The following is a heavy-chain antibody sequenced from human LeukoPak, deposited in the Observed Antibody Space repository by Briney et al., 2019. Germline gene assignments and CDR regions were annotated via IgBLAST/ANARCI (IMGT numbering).Heavy chain of an antibody. V-gene: IGHV3-30-3*01. J-gene: IGHJ6*02. CDR3: ARGEMVRGVIIRYYYYGMDV. CDR1: GFTFSSYA. CDR2: ISYDGSNK. D-gene: IGHD3-10*01. Sequence: PGRSLRLSCAASGFTFSSYARHWVRQAPGKGLEWVAVISYDGSNKYYADSVKGRFTISRDNSKNTLYLQMNSLRAEDTAVYYCARGEMVRGVIIRYYYYGMDVWGQGTTVTVSS.